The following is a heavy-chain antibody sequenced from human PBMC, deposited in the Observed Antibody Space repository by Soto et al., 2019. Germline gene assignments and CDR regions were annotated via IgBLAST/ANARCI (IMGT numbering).Heavy chain of an antibody. D-gene: IGHD3-3*01. CDR2: IYYSGNT. CDR1: GDSMSPFY. CDR3: ARGVYDYWSGYYAGSGLDV. V-gene: IGHV4-59*13. J-gene: IGHJ6*02. Sequence: QVPLQESGPGLVKPSETLSLTCTVSGDSMSPFYWNWIRQSPGKGLEWIGYIYYSGNTNYNPSLKSRVAISVDTSKNQFYLKLSSATAADTAVYYCARGVYDYWSGYYAGSGLDVWGQGTTVTVSS.